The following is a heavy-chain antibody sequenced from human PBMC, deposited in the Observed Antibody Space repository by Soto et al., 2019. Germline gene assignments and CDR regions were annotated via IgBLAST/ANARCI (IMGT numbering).Heavy chain of an antibody. V-gene: IGHV3-30*18. J-gene: IGHJ4*01. Sequence: GGSLRLSCAASGFTFSSYGVNWVRQAPGKGLEWVAGISYDGSNKYYADSVKGRFTISRDNAKNTLYLQMNSLRAEDTAVYYCAQEAGCGILSGYYYFDYWGQGTLVTVSS. CDR3: AQEAGCGILSGYYYFDY. CDR2: ISYDGSNK. D-gene: IGHD3-9*01. CDR1: GFTFSSYG.